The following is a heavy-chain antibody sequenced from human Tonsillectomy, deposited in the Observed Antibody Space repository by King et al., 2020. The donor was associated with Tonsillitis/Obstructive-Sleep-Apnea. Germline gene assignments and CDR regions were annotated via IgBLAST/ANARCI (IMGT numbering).Heavy chain of an antibody. J-gene: IGHJ4*02. V-gene: IGHV3-23*04. CDR3: AKVDHYDILTGYPFDY. CDR2: ISGTGGST. Sequence: QLVQSGGGLVQPGGSLRLSCAASGFTYITYAMTWVRQAPGKGLEWVSAISGTGGSTFYADSVKGRFTISRDNSKNTLYLQMNSLRAEDTAVYYCAKVDHYDILTGYPFDYWGQGTLVTVSS. D-gene: IGHD3-9*01. CDR1: GFTYITYA.